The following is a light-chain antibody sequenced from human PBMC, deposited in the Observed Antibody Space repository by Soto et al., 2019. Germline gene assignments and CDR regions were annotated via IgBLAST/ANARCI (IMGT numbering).Light chain of an antibody. V-gene: IGLV2-11*01. J-gene: IGLJ1*01. CDR1: SSDVGGYKF. Sequence: QSALTQPRSVSGSPGQSVTISCTGTSSDVGGYKFVSWYQQHPGKAPKFMIYEVSKRPSGVPDRFSGSKSGNTAFLTISGLQAEHEADYYCCSYAGFYTSVFGTGTKLTVL. CDR2: EVS. CDR3: CSYAGFYTSV.